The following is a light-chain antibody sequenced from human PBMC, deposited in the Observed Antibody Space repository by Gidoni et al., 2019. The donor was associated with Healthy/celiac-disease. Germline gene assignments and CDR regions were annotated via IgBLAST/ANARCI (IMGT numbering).Light chain of an antibody. V-gene: IGLV3-19*01. CDR3: NSRDSSGNHYV. CDR1: SLRSYY. CDR2: GKN. Sequence: SSELTQDTAVSVALGQTVRITCQGDSLRSYYASWYQQNPGQAPVLVIYGKNNRPSGIPDRFSGSSSGNTASLTITGAQAEDEADYYCNSRDSSGNHYVFGTGTKVTVL. J-gene: IGLJ1*01.